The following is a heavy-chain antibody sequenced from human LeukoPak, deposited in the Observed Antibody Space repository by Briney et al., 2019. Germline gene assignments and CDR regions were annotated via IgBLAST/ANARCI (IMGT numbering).Heavy chain of an antibody. CDR1: GLTFSDYY. CDR3: ARDAYYYDSSGYYVY. J-gene: IGHJ4*02. V-gene: IGHV3-11*04. D-gene: IGHD3-22*01. Sequence: GGSLRLSCAASGLTFSDYYMSWIRQAPGKGLEWGSYISGSGNTIYYEDSVKGRFTISRDNAKNSLYLQMNRLRAEDTAVYYCARDAYYYDSSGYYVYWGQGTLVTVSS. CDR2: ISGSGNTI.